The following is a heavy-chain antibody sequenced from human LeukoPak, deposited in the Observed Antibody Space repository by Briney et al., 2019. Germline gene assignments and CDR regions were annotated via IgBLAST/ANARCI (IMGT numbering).Heavy chain of an antibody. CDR2: IDPSFSYT. Sequence: GESLKISCKGSGYSFTSYWISWVRQLPGKGLEWMGRIDPSFSYTNYSPSFQGHVTISADKSIRTAYLQWSSLKASDTAMYCCARHDCSSTSCYVNYYYYYGMDVWGQGTTVTVSS. CDR3: ARHDCSSTSCYVNYYYYYGMDV. V-gene: IGHV5-10-1*01. J-gene: IGHJ6*02. D-gene: IGHD2-2*01. CDR1: GYSFTSYW.